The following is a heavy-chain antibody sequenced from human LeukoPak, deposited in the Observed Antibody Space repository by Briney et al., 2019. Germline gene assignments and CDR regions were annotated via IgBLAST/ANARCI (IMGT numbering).Heavy chain of an antibody. CDR3: ARLGWYYDSSGPYDY. J-gene: IGHJ4*02. CDR2: IYHSGST. D-gene: IGHD3-22*01. Sequence: SETLSLTCAVSRYSISSGYYWGWIRQPPGKGLEWIGSIYHSGSTYYNPSLKSRVTISVDTSKNQFSLKLSSVTAADTAVYYCARLGWYYDSSGPYDYWGQGTLVTVSS. CDR1: RYSISSGYY. V-gene: IGHV4-38-2*01.